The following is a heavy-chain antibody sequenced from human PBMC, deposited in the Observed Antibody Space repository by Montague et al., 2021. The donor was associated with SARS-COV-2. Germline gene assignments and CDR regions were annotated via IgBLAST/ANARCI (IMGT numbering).Heavy chain of an antibody. J-gene: IGHJ6*02. CDR2: ISSSSSYT. Sequence: SLRLSCAASGFTFSDYYMSWIRQAPGKGLEWVSYISSSSSYTNYADSVKGRFTISRDNAKNSLYLQMNSLRAEDTAVYYCARSVDTAMVPLYYYYYGMDVWGQGNTVTVSS. CDR3: ARSVDTAMVPLYYYYYGMDV. D-gene: IGHD5-18*01. V-gene: IGHV3-11*06. CDR1: GFTFSDYY.